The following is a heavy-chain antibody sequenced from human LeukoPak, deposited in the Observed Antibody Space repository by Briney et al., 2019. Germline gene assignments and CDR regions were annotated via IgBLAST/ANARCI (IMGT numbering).Heavy chain of an antibody. CDR1: GFTFSNYW. CDR2: IKQDGSEK. CDR3: ARDRSNRFGSSWSDC. Sequence: PGGSLRLSCAASGFTFSNYWMTWVRQAPGKGLEWVANIKQDGSEKYYVDSVKGRFTISRDNAKNSLYLQMNSLRAEDTAVYYCARDRSNRFGSSWSDCWGQGTLVTVSS. D-gene: IGHD6-13*01. J-gene: IGHJ4*02. V-gene: IGHV3-7*01.